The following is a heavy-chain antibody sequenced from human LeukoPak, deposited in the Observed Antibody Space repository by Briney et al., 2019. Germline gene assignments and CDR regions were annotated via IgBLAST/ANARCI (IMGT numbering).Heavy chain of an antibody. Sequence: GGSLRLSCAASGFTFDDFAMLWVRQPPGKGLEWVSLISGDGGSTYYADSVKGRFTISRDNSKNSLYLQMNSLRAEDTALYYCARDDYFDYWGQGTLVTVSS. V-gene: IGHV3-43*02. J-gene: IGHJ4*02. CDR2: ISGDGGST. CDR1: GFTFDDFA. CDR3: ARDDYFDY.